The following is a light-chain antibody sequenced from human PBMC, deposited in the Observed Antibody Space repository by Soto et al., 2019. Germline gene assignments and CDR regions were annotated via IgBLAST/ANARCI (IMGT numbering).Light chain of an antibody. CDR3: SSYTSSSTVV. CDR2: DVT. Sequence: QSALTQPASVSGSPGQSVTISCSGSSSDVGAYNYVSWYQRHPGKAPKLMIYDVTTRPSGVSNRFSGSKSGNTAXLTISGLQAEDEADYFCSSYTSSSTVVFGGGTKLTVL. V-gene: IGLV2-14*01. J-gene: IGLJ3*02. CDR1: SSDVGAYNY.